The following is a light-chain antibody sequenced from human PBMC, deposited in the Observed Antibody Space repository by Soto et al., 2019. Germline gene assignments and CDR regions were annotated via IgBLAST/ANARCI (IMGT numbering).Light chain of an antibody. CDR1: QAISSY. Sequence: DIQLTQSPSFLSASVGGRVTITCRASQAISSYLAWYQQKPGKPPKLLIYGASTLQSDVPSRFSGSGSGTEFTLTVSSLQAEDSATYYCQQFNDYPLTFXGGTKVDIK. V-gene: IGKV1-9*01. CDR2: GAS. CDR3: QQFNDYPLT. J-gene: IGKJ4*01.